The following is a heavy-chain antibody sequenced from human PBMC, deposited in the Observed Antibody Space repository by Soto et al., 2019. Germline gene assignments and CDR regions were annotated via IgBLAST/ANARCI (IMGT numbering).Heavy chain of an antibody. V-gene: IGHV3-21*06. D-gene: IGHD5-18*01. CDR3: ARDLLEGYGHARQPDY. J-gene: IGHJ4*02. CDR2: ITFGSTYI. CDR1: GFTFSAYS. Sequence: KPGGSLRLSCVASGFTFSAYSMCWVRQAPGQGLEWVSSITFGSTYIYYTRSVEGRFTISRDDAKNSVHLQMNSLRAEDTAVYYCARDLLEGYGHARQPDYWGQGTLVTVSS.